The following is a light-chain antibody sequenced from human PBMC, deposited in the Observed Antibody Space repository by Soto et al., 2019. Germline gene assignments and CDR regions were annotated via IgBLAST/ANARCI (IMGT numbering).Light chain of an antibody. CDR2: EVT. V-gene: IGLV2-23*02. Sequence: QSALTQPASVSGSPGQSITISCTGTSSDVGDYNLVSWYQQHPGKAPKLMIYEVTKRPSGVSNRFSGSKSGNTASLTISGLQAEDEAYYYCCSYGGTYTFVIFGGGTKLTVL. J-gene: IGLJ2*01. CDR3: CSYGGTYTFVI. CDR1: SSDVGDYNL.